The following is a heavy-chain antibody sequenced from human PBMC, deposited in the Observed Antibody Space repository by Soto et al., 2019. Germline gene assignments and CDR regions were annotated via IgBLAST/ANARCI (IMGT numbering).Heavy chain of an antibody. CDR3: ARDWDIVVLSVPIPNYNYGMDV. D-gene: IGHD2-15*01. CDR2: ISSRSDTL. J-gene: IGHJ6*02. Sequence: GGSLRLSCEGSGFTFSAYAMNWVRQAPGKGLEWVSYISSRSDTLYYADSVKGRFTISRDNAKNSVYLQVNNLRDEDTAVYYCARDWDIVVLSVPIPNYNYGMDVWGQGTTVTVSS. V-gene: IGHV3-48*02. CDR1: GFTFSAYA.